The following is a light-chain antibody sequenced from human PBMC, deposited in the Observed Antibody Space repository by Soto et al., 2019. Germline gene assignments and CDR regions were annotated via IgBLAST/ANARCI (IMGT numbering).Light chain of an antibody. Sequence: EIVLTQSPGTLSLSPGERATLSCRASQSVSSSYLAWYQQKPGQAPMLLIYGASSRATGIPDRFSGSGSGKDFTLTISRLEPEDFAVYYCHQYDSSPLTFGGGTKVEIK. CDR3: HQYDSSPLT. CDR2: GAS. J-gene: IGKJ4*01. V-gene: IGKV3-20*01. CDR1: QSVSSSY.